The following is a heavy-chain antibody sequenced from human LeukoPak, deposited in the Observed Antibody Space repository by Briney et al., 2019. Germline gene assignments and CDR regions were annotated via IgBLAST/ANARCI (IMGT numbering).Heavy chain of an antibody. J-gene: IGHJ4*02. CDR1: GGSINSYY. CDR2: IYYSGST. V-gene: IGHV4-59*08. CDR3: ARHRPGPYDY. Sequence: SETLSLTCTVSGGSINSYYWSWIRQPPGKRLEWIGYIYYSGSTNYNPSLKSRVTISVDTSKKQFSLKLSSVTAVDTAVYYCARHRPGPYDYWGQGTLVTVSS.